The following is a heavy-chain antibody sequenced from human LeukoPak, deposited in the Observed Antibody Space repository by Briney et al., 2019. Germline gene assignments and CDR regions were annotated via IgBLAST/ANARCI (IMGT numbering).Heavy chain of an antibody. Sequence: ASVKVSCKASGYTFTCYYMHWVRQAPGQGLEWMGWINPNSGGTNYAQKFQGRVTMTRDTSISTAYMELSRLRSDDTAVYYCARDRALTMVRGTPRHNFNWFDPWGQGTLVTVSS. J-gene: IGHJ5*02. CDR2: INPNSGGT. CDR1: GYTFTCYY. V-gene: IGHV1-2*02. D-gene: IGHD3-10*01. CDR3: ARDRALTMVRGTPRHNFNWFDP.